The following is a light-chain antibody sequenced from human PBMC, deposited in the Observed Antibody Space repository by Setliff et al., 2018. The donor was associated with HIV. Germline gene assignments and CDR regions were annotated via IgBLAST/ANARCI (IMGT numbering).Light chain of an antibody. CDR1: ISNIGAGYD. J-gene: IGLJ1*01. Sequence: QPVLTQPPSVSGAPGQRVTISCTGSISNIGAGYDIHWYQQLPGTAPKLLIYGDTKRPSGVPDRFSGSKSGTSASLAITGLQAEDEADYYCQSYDESLSGSYVFGTGTKVTVL. V-gene: IGLV1-40*01. CDR3: QSYDESLSGSYV. CDR2: GDT.